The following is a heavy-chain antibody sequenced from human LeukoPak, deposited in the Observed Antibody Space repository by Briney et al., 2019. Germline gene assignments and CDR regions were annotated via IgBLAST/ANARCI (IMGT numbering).Heavy chain of an antibody. J-gene: IGHJ4*02. D-gene: IGHD3-10*01. V-gene: IGHV1-2*02. CDR2: INPNSGGT. CDR1: GYTFSGYY. Sequence: GASVKVSCKASGYTFSGYYIHWVRQAPGQGLEWMGWINPNSGGTNYAQKFPGRVTKTRDTSISTAYMELSRLRSDDTAIYYCARAGAGNFDYWAQGTLVTVSS. CDR3: ARAGAGNFDY.